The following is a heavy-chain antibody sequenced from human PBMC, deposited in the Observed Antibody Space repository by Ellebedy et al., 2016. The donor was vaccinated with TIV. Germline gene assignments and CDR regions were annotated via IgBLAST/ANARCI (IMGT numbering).Heavy chain of an antibody. D-gene: IGHD1-26*01. CDR2: ISAYNGNT. J-gene: IGHJ4*02. V-gene: IGHV1-18*01. CDR1: GYTFTSYG. Sequence: ASVKVSCXASGYTFTSYGISWVRQAPGQGLEWMGWISAYNGNTNYAQKFQGRVTMTRDTSTSTVYMELSSLRSEDTAVYYCARETGRIVGATTVYWGQGTLVTVSS. CDR3: ARETGRIVGATTVY.